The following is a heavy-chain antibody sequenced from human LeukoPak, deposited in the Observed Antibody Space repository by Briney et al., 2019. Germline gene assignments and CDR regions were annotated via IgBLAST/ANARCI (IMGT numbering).Heavy chain of an antibody. CDR2: IYSGGST. Sequence: PGGSLRLSCAASGFTVSSNYMSWVRQAPGKGLEWVSVIYSGGSTYYADSVKGRFTISRDNSKNTLYLQMNSLRAEDTAVYYCTFSGVKAAGLDYWGQGTLVTVSS. V-gene: IGHV3-53*01. CDR3: TFSGVKAAGLDY. CDR1: GFTVSSNY. D-gene: IGHD6-13*01. J-gene: IGHJ4*02.